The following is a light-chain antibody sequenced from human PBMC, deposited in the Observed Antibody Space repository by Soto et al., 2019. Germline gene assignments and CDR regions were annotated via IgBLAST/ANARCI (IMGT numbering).Light chain of an antibody. CDR1: QSIGNW. V-gene: IGKV1-5*03. CDR2: KAS. Sequence: DVQMTQTPSSLSASVGDRVILTCRASQSIGNWLAWYPQKPGKAPKLLIYKASSLESGVPTRFSGSGSGTDFTLTISSMQPEDFATYYCQQYNSYVFGPGTKVDIK. J-gene: IGKJ3*01. CDR3: QQYNSYV.